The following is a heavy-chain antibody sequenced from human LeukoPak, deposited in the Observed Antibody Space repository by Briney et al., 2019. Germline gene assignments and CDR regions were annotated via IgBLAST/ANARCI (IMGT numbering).Heavy chain of an antibody. V-gene: IGHV3-30*18. J-gene: IGHJ3*02. Sequence: PGTSLRLSCAASGFTFSSYAFYWVRQAPGKGLEWVSSISYDGRNQYYIDSVRGRFTISRDNSKNTLYLQMNSLRTEDTAVYFCAKKSVPGAGTSSFDIWGQGTMVTVSS. D-gene: IGHD6-19*01. CDR3: AKKSVPGAGTSSFDI. CDR1: GFTFSSYA. CDR2: ISYDGRNQ.